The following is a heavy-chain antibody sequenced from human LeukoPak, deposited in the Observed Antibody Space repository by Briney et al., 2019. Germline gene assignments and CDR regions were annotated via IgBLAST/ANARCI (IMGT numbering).Heavy chain of an antibody. V-gene: IGHV3-48*01. CDR1: GFTFSSYS. D-gene: IGHD3-10*01. Sequence: PGGSLRLSCAASGFTFSSYSMNWVRQAPGKGLEWVSSISSSGSTIYYADSVKGRFTISRDNSKNTLYLQMNSLRVEDTAVYYCANPNMVRGVDDAFDIWGQGTMVTVSS. CDR2: ISSSGSTI. CDR3: ANPNMVRGVDDAFDI. J-gene: IGHJ3*02.